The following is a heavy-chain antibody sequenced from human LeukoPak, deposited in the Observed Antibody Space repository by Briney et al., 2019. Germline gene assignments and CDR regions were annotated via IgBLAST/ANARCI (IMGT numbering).Heavy chain of an antibody. CDR1: EFPISSYV. D-gene: IGHD2-15*01. V-gene: IGHV3-30*03. J-gene: IGHJ4*02. CDR2: ISHDGGTK. Sequence: PGGSLRLSCAAPEFPISSYVRSWVRQAPGKGLEWLAVISHDGGTKHYADSVKGRFTISRDNSNNSLSLQMNSLSAEDTAVYYWSRARGRWHLLLFDLWGQGTLVTVSS. CDR3: SRARGRWHLLLFDL.